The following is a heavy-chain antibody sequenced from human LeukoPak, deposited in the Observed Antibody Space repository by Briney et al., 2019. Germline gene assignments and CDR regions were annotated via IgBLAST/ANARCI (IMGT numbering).Heavy chain of an antibody. CDR1: GFTFTNHG. CDR2: IWYDGSNK. CDR3: ARGSAIAVTYFDY. D-gene: IGHD6-19*01. V-gene: IGHV3-33*01. Sequence: GGSLRLSCAASGFTFTNHGMHWVRQAPGKGLEWVAVIWYDGSNKYYADSVRGRFTLSRDNSKNMLYLRVNSLRAEDTAVYYCARGSAIAVTYFDYWGQGTLVTVSS. J-gene: IGHJ4*02.